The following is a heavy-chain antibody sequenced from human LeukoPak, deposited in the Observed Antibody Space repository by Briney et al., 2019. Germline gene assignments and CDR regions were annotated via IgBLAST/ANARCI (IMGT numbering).Heavy chain of an antibody. V-gene: IGHV3-48*01. Sequence: GGSLRLSCAASGFTFSSYAMSWVRQAPGKGLEWVSYITSSNSNIQYADSVKGRFTISRDNAENSLYLQMNNLRAEDTAVYYCARDMSSRSWHAFDYWGQGILVTVSS. CDR1: GFTFSSYA. J-gene: IGHJ4*02. CDR2: ITSSNSNI. D-gene: IGHD6-13*01. CDR3: ARDMSSRSWHAFDY.